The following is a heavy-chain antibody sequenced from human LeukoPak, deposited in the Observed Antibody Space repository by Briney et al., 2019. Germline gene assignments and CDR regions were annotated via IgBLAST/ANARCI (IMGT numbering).Heavy chain of an antibody. CDR2: INGDGSST. CDR3: ARRLWSGEFVYFDN. Sequence: GGSLRLSCAASGFTFSSYWMHWVRQAPGKGLVWVSRINGDGSSTSYVDPVKGRFTISRDNAKNTLYLQMNSLRVEDTAVYYCARRLWSGEFVYFDNWGQGTLVTVSS. V-gene: IGHV3-74*01. D-gene: IGHD3-10*01. J-gene: IGHJ4*02. CDR1: GFTFSSYW.